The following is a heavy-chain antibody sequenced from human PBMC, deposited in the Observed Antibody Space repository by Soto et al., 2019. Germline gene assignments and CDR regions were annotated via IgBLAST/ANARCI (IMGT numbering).Heavy chain of an antibody. J-gene: IGHJ5*02. CDR3: AREIVTAGGNNYFDP. CDR1: GGTVASSHW. Sequence: QVQLQESGPRLVKPSGSLSLTCGVSGGTVASSHWWSWVRQSPGRGLEWIGNIYHTGDTNFNPSLESRVTISVDKSNNPFSLKLTSLTAADTAVYFCAREIVTAGGNNYFDPWGHGTLVTVSS. CDR2: IYHTGDT. V-gene: IGHV4-4*02. D-gene: IGHD2-21*02.